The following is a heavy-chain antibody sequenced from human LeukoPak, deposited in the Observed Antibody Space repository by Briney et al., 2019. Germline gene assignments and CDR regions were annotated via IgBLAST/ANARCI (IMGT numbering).Heavy chain of an antibody. V-gene: IGHV4-59*12. CDR3: ARPIDCSATTCSSPFDY. D-gene: IGHD2-2*01. Sequence: SETLSLTCTVSGGSISSYYWSWIRQPPGKGLEWIGYIYYSGSTKYNPSLKSRVTISVDTSKNQFSLKLRSVTAADTAVYYCARPIDCSATTCSSPFDYWGQGSLVTVSA. CDR2: IYYSGST. CDR1: GGSISSYY. J-gene: IGHJ4*02.